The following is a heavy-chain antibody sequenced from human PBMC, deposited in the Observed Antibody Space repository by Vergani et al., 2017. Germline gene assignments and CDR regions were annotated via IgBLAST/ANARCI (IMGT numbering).Heavy chain of an antibody. J-gene: IGHJ4*02. D-gene: IGHD6-19*01. CDR3: TRVVSYSSGWYHTDY. CDR2: IRSKVYSETT. CDR1: GFTFGDYA. V-gene: IGHV3-49*04. Sequence: EVQLVDSGGGLIQPGRSLRLSCSASGFTFGDYAMSWVRQAPGKGLEWVAFIRSKVYSETTEYAASVKGRFTISRDDSKSIAYLQMNSLKTEDTAVYYCTRVVSYSSGWYHTDYWGQGTLVTVTS.